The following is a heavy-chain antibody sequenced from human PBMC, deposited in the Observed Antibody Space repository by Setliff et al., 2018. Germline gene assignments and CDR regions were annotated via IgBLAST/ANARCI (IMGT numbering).Heavy chain of an antibody. CDR1: GDSIRSYY. V-gene: IGHV4-59*01. J-gene: IGHJ4*02. CDR2: IQHTGAT. D-gene: IGHD6-19*01. CDR3: ARGNSRSSVWYVVPHFDY. Sequence: SETLSLTCIVSGDSIRSYYWSWIRQSPGKGLEWIGYIQHTGATKYNPSLGSRISMSVDTSKKQFSLKLNSVTAADTAVYYCARGNSRSSVWYVVPHFDYWGQGTLVTVSS.